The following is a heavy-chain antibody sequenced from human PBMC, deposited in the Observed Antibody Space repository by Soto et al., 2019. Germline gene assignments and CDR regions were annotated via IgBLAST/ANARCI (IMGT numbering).Heavy chain of an antibody. CDR3: TRQGYCSGGSCYPTSDYYYYGMDV. CDR2: IRSKANSYAT. V-gene: IGHV3-73*01. Sequence: GGSLRLSCAASGLTFSGSAMHWVRQASGKGLEWVGRIRSKANSYATAYAASAKGRFSISRDDSKNTAYLQMNSLKTEDTAVYYCTRQGYCSGGSCYPTSDYYYYGMDVWGQGTTVTVS. J-gene: IGHJ6*02. D-gene: IGHD2-15*01. CDR1: GLTFSGSA.